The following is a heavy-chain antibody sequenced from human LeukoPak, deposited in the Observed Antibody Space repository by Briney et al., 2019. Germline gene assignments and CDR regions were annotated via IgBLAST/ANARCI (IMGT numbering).Heavy chain of an antibody. D-gene: IGHD3-22*01. CDR2: ISSSSSYI. Sequence: DPGGSLRLSCAPSGLTFSRYSMNGVRHAPQEGLEGVSSISSSSSYIYYADSVKGRFTISRDNAKNSLYLQMNSLRAEDTAVYYCARDRYYYASSGYLDYWGQGTLVTVSS. CDR1: GLTFSRYS. V-gene: IGHV3-21*01. CDR3: ARDRYYYASSGYLDY. J-gene: IGHJ4*02.